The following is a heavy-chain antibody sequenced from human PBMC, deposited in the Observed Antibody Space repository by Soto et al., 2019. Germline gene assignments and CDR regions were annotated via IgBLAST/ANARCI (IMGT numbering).Heavy chain of an antibody. V-gene: IGHV3-33*01. CDR3: ARDDYCSGGSCYTVPVFDY. CDR1: GFTFSSYG. CDR2: LGYDGSNK. Sequence: QVQLVESGGGVDQPGRSLRLSCAASGFTFSSYGMHWVRQAPGKGLEWVAVLGYDGSNKYYADYVKGRFTICRDNSKTTLYLQMNSLRAEDTAVYYCARDDYCSGGSCYTVPVFDYWGQGTLVTVSS. D-gene: IGHD2-15*01. J-gene: IGHJ4*02.